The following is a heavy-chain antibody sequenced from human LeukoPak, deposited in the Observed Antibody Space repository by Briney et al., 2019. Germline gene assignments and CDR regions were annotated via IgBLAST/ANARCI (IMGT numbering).Heavy chain of an antibody. Sequence: GASLRLSCAASGFTFSSYAMSWVRQAPGKGLEWVSAISGSGGSTYYADSVKGRFTISRDNSKNTLYLQMNSLRAEDTAVYYCAKERYCSGGNCPTWFDYWGQGTLVTVSS. CDR2: ISGSGGST. CDR1: GFTFSSYA. J-gene: IGHJ4*02. V-gene: IGHV3-23*01. CDR3: AKERYCSGGNCPTWFDY. D-gene: IGHD2-15*01.